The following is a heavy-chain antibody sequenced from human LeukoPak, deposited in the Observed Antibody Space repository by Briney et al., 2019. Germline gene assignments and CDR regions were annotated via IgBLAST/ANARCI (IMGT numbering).Heavy chain of an antibody. CDR1: GGSISSYY. CDR2: IYYSGST. J-gene: IGHJ6*03. Sequence: SETLSLTCTVSGGSISSYYWSWIRQPPGKGLERIGYIYYSGSTNYNPSLKSRVTISVDTSKNQFSLKLSSVTAADTAVYYCARERMVRFLAYMDVWGKGTTVTVSS. D-gene: IGHD3-3*01. CDR3: ARERMVRFLAYMDV. V-gene: IGHV4-59*12.